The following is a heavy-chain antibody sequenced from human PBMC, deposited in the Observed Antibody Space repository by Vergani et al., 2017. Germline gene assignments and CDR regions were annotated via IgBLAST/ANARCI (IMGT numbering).Heavy chain of an antibody. V-gene: IGHV4-34*01. Sequence: QVQLQQWGAGLLKPSETLSLTCAVYGGSFSGYYWSWIRQPPGKGLEWSGEINHSGSTNYNPSLKSRVTISVDTSKNQFSLKLSSVTAADTAVYYCARGLRQWLALKEVTPFHDYWGQGTLVTVSS. D-gene: IGHD6-19*01. J-gene: IGHJ4*02. CDR2: INHSGST. CDR1: GGSFSGYY. CDR3: ARGLRQWLALKEVTPFHDY.